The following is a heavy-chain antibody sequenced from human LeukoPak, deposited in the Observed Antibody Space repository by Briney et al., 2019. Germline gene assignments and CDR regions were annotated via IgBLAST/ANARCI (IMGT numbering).Heavy chain of an antibody. D-gene: IGHD2-15*01. CDR3: ASRIPDCSGGSCYSTFWDY. Sequence: SETLSLTCTVSGGSISSSSYYWGWIRQPPGKGLEWIGSIYYSGSAYYNPSLKSRVTISVDTSKNQFSLKLSSVTAADTAVYYCASRIPDCSGGSCYSTFWDYWGQGTLVTVSS. CDR2: IYYSGSA. V-gene: IGHV4-39*01. J-gene: IGHJ4*02. CDR1: GGSISSSSYY.